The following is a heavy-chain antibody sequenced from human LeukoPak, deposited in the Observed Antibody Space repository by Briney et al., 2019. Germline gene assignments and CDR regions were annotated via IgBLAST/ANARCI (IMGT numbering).Heavy chain of an antibody. CDR2: IYQSGST. V-gene: IGHV4-38-2*02. CDR1: GYSISSGYY. D-gene: IGHD6-6*01. J-gene: IGHJ4*02. CDR3: ARDGPGSSSPFDY. Sequence: PSETLSLTCAVSGYSISSGYYWGWIRQPPGKGLEWIGSIYQSGSTYYNPSLKSRVTISVDTSKNQFSLKLSSVTAADTAVYYCARDGPGSSSPFDYWGQGTLVTVSS.